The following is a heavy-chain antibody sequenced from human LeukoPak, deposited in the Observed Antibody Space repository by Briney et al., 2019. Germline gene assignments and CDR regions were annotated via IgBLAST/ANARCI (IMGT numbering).Heavy chain of an antibody. Sequence: GESLEISCKGSGYSFTSYWIAWVRQMPGKGLELMGIIYPGDSDTRYSPSFQGQVTISADRSINTAYLQWSSLKASDTAIYYCARRTYYDILPPDYWGQGTLVTVSS. CDR3: ARRTYYDILPPDY. V-gene: IGHV5-51*01. CDR2: IYPGDSDT. J-gene: IGHJ4*02. CDR1: GYSFTSYW. D-gene: IGHD3-9*01.